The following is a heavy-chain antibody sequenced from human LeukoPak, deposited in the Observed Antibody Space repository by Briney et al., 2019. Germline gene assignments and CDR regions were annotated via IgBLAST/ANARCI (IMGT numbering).Heavy chain of an antibody. V-gene: IGHV3-74*01. Sequence: GGSLRLSCAASGFTFSSYWMHWVRQAPGKGLVWVSRINSDGSSTSYADSVKGRFTTSRDNAKNTLYLQMNSLRAEDTAVYYCARGSPLSLSGYGFYLFDYWGQGTLVTVSS. CDR1: GFTFSSYW. CDR3: ARGSPLSLSGYGFYLFDY. D-gene: IGHD5-12*01. CDR2: INSDGSST. J-gene: IGHJ4*02.